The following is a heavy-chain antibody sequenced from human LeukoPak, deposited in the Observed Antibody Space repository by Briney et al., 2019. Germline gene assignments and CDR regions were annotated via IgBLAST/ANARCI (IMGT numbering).Heavy chain of an antibody. CDR3: ARDPWYSSPLWFGEVFYFDY. CDR2: ISYDGSNN. J-gene: IGHJ4*02. Sequence: GGSLRLSCAASGFTFSSYAMHWVRQAPGKGLEWVAVISYDGSNNYYADSVKGRFTISRDNSKNTLYLQMNSLRAEDSAVYYCARDPWYSSPLWFGEVFYFDYWGQGTLVTVSS. D-gene: IGHD3-10*01. V-gene: IGHV3-30*04. CDR1: GFTFSSYA.